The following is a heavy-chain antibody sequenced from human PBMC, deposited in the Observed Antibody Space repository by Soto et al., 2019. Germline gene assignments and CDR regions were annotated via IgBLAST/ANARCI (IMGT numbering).Heavy chain of an antibody. CDR1: GFTFSSYG. Sequence: GGSLRLSCAASGFTFSSYGMHWVRQAPGKGLEWVAVIWYDGSNKYYADSVKCRLTISRDNSKNTLYLQLNSLRAEDTAVYYCAREGATVTNNYYYMDVWGKGTTVTVSS. D-gene: IGHD4-17*01. CDR2: IWYDGSNK. CDR3: AREGATVTNNYYYMDV. J-gene: IGHJ6*03. V-gene: IGHV3-33*01.